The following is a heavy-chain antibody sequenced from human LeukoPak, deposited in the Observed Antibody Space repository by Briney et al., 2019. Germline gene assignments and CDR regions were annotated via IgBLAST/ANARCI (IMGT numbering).Heavy chain of an antibody. CDR3: ARQRTGIEPYFDY. CDR1: GYTFTGYY. V-gene: IGHV1-2*04. Sequence: ASVKVSCKASGYTFTGYYMHWVRQAPGQGLEWMGWINPNSGGTNYAQKFQGWVTMTRDTSISTAYMELSRLRSDDTAVYYCARQRTGIEPYFDYWGQGTLVTVSS. CDR2: INPNSGGT. D-gene: IGHD1-1*01. J-gene: IGHJ4*02.